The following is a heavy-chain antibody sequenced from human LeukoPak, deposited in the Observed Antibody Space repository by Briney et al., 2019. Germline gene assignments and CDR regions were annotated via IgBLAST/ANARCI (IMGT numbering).Heavy chain of an antibody. Sequence: PSETLSLTCAVYGGSFSGYYWSWIRQPPGKGLGWIGEINHSGSTNYNPSLKSRVTISVDTSKNQFSLKLSSVTAADTAVYYCARGFRRPHQSRDRAPQPYYMDVWGKGTTVTVSS. V-gene: IGHV4-34*01. CDR2: INHSGST. CDR1: GGSFSGYY. CDR3: ARGFRRPHQSRDRAPQPYYMDV. D-gene: IGHD2-2*01. J-gene: IGHJ6*03.